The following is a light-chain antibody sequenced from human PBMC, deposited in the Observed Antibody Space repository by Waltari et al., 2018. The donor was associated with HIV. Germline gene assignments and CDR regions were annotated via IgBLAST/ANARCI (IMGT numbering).Light chain of an antibody. V-gene: IGKV1-39*01. J-gene: IGKJ2*01. CDR2: GAS. Sequence: DIQMTQSPLNLSASMRVRVTITCRASQHIGSYLNCYLHKPGTPPKLLIFGASTLQGGVPSRFSGGGSGTDFFLSIDSLQPEDFAIYYCQQGFTSPATFGQGTKVELK. CDR3: QQGFTSPAT. CDR1: QHIGSY.